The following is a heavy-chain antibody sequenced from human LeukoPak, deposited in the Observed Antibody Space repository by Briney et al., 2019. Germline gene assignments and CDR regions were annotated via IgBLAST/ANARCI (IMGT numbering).Heavy chain of an antibody. CDR2: INHSGST. D-gene: IGHD1-26*01. CDR3: ARGYSGSH. J-gene: IGHJ4*02. Sequence: SETLSLTCAVYGGSFSGYYWSWIRQPPGKGLEWIGEINHSGSTNYNPSLKSRVTLSVDTSKNQFSLKLSSVTAADTAVYYCARGYSGSHWGQGTLVTVSS. CDR1: GGSFSGYY. V-gene: IGHV4-34*01.